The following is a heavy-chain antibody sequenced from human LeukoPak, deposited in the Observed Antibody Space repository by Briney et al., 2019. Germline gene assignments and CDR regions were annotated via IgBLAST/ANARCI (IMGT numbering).Heavy chain of an antibody. D-gene: IGHD6-13*01. V-gene: IGHV1-18*01. CDR2: ISAYNGNT. CDR1: GYTFTSYG. CDR3: ARVWIAAGGGSFDP. J-gene: IGHJ5*02. Sequence: ASGTVSCTASGYTFTSYGISWVRQAPGQGREGMGWISAYNGNTNYAQKLQGRVTMTTDTSTSTAYVELRSLRSDDTAVYYSARVWIAAGGGSFDPWGQGTLVTVSS.